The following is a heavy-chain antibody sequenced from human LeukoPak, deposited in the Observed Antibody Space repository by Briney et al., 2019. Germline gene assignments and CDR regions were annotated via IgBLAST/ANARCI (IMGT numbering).Heavy chain of an antibody. CDR1: GFTFSSYE. V-gene: IGHV3-48*03. Sequence: GGSLRLSCAASGFTFSSYEMNWVRQAPGKGLEWVSYVSSSGSTIYYADSVKGRFTISRDNSKNTLYLQMNSLKPEDTAVYYCAKERAGRFDYWGQGTLVTVSS. CDR3: AKERAGRFDY. J-gene: IGHJ4*02. D-gene: IGHD1-14*01. CDR2: VSSSGSTI.